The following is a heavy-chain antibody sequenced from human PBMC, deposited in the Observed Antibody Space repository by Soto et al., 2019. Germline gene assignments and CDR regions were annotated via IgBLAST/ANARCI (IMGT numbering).Heavy chain of an antibody. V-gene: IGHV1-8*01. J-gene: IGHJ4*02. D-gene: IGHD4-17*01. CDR2: MNPNSGNT. CDR3: ARTLYGDNVDY. Sequence: QVQLVQSGAEVKKPGASVKVSCKASGYTFTSYDMNWVRQATGQGLEWMGWMNPNSGNTGYAQKFQGRVTMTRNTSTSTAYMEQISLRSEDASVYYCARTLYGDNVDYWGQGTLVTVSS. CDR1: GYTFTSYD.